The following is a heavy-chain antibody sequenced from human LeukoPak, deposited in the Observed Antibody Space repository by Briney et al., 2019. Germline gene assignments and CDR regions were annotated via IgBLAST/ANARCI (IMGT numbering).Heavy chain of an antibody. D-gene: IGHD5-12*01. Sequence: SETLSLTCTVSGDSISSSSYYWDWIRQPPGKGLEWIGSTFYSGSSYYNPSLKSRVTISVDTSKNQFSLKLSSVTAADTAVYYCARGDRGYSGYDPFYFDYWGQGTLVTVSS. CDR1: GDSISSSSYY. CDR2: TFYSGSS. V-gene: IGHV4-39*07. J-gene: IGHJ4*02. CDR3: ARGDRGYSGYDPFYFDY.